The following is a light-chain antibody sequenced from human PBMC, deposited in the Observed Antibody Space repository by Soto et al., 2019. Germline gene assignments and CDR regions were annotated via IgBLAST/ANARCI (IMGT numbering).Light chain of an antibody. CDR3: QQYHDWPPYT. V-gene: IGKV3-15*01. CDR1: QNVNNY. J-gene: IGKJ2*01. CDR2: AAS. Sequence: EIVMTQSPATLSVSPGERATLSCRASQNVNNYLAWYQQKPGQAPRFLIYAASSGAPGIPARFSGSGSGTEFTLTISSLQSEDFAVYYCQQYHDWPPYTFGQGTKVEIK.